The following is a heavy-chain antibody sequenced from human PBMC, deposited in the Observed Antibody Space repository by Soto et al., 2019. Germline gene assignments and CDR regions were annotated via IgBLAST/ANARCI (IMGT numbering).Heavy chain of an antibody. CDR1: GFTFSSYG. CDR3: ARDRFVLVVPAGPHDY. CDR2: IWYDGSNK. V-gene: IGHV3-33*01. J-gene: IGHJ4*02. D-gene: IGHD2-2*01. Sequence: QVQLVESGGGVVQPGRSLRLSCAASGFTFSSYGMHWVRQAPGKGLEWVAVIWYDGSNKYYADSVKGRFTISRDNSKNTLYLQMNSLRAEDTAVYYCARDRFVLVVPAGPHDYWGQGTLVTVSS.